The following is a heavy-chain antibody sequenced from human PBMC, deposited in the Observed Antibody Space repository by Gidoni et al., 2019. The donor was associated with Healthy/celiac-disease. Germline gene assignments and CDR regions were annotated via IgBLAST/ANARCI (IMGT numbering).Heavy chain of an antibody. CDR2: VSSSSSYI. V-gene: IGHV3-21*01. Sequence: EVQLVESGGGLVTPGPHLRPCCAASGFTFSSYSMNWVRPAPGKGREWVSSVSSSSSYIYYADSVKGRFTISRDNAKNSLYLQMNSVRAEDTAVYYCARDRSIAVARTSFDYWGQGTLVTVSS. CDR3: ARDRSIAVARTSFDY. D-gene: IGHD6-19*01. J-gene: IGHJ4*02. CDR1: GFTFSSYS.